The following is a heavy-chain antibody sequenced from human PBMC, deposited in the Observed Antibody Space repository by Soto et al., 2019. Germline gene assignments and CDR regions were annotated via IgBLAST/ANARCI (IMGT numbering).Heavy chain of an antibody. CDR1: GGSISSGGYS. CDR3: ARAGGLGAVAADY. CDR2: IYHSGST. D-gene: IGHD6-19*01. J-gene: IGHJ4*02. Sequence: QLQLQESGSGLVKPSQTLSLTCAVSGGSISSGGYSWSWIRQPPGKGLEWIGYIYHSGSTYYNPSLKSRVTISVDRSKNQFSLKLSSVTASDTAVYYCARAGGLGAVAADYWGQGTLVTVSS. V-gene: IGHV4-30-2*01.